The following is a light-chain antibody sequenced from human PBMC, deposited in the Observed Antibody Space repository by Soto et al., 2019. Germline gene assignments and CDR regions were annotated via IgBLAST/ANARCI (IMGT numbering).Light chain of an antibody. J-gene: IGKJ4*01. Sequence: DIVMTQSPDSLAVSLGERATINCKSSQSILSTSINKNFLSWYQQKPGQPPKLLTSWASTRESGVPDRFSGSGSGTDFTLTISSLQAEDVAVYYCLQYYSAPLTFGGGTKVEI. V-gene: IGKV4-1*01. CDR1: QSILSTSINKNF. CDR3: LQYYSAPLT. CDR2: WAS.